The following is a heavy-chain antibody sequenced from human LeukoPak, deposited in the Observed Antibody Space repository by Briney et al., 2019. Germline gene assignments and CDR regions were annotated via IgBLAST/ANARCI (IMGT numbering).Heavy chain of an antibody. CDR3: ARVAITVTTYFDY. Sequence: PGGSLRLSCAASGFTFSDYYMSWIRQAPGKGLEWVSYIGSSGSTIYYADSVKGRFTISRDNAKNSLYLQMNSLRAEDTAVYYCARVAITVTTYFDYWGQGTLVTVSS. J-gene: IGHJ4*02. CDR1: GFTFSDYY. D-gene: IGHD4-11*01. CDR2: IGSSGSTI. V-gene: IGHV3-11*04.